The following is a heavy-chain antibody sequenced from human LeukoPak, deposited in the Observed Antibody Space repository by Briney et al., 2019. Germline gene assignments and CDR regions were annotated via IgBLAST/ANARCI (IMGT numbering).Heavy chain of an antibody. CDR2: VNLQGST. CDR3: AREGGPYRPLDY. CDR1: GASVSSDGFW. Sequence: PSETLSLTCAVSGASVSSDGFWWNWVRQPPGKGLEWIGEVNLQGSTNYNPSLMGRVAISVDMSENHISLQLTSVTAADTAVYYCAREGGPYRPLDYSGQGTLVTVSS. J-gene: IGHJ4*02. V-gene: IGHV4-4*02.